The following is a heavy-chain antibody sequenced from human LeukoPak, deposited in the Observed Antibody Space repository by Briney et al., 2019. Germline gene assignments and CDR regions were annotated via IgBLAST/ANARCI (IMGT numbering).Heavy chain of an antibody. Sequence: ETLSLTCAVYGGSFSGYYWSWVRQAPGKGLEWVGRIKSKTDGGTTDYAAPVKGRFTISRDDSKNTLYLQMNSLKTEDTAVYYCTTDSDYDHDYWGQGTLVTVSS. CDR3: TTDSDYDHDY. CDR2: IKSKTDGGTT. CDR1: GGSFSGYY. D-gene: IGHD3-22*01. J-gene: IGHJ4*02. V-gene: IGHV3-15*01.